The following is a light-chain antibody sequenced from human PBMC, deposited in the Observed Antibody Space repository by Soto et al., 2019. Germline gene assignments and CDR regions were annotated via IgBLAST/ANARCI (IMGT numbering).Light chain of an antibody. CDR3: QQYNNWPPLT. J-gene: IGKJ4*01. V-gene: IGKV3-15*01. CDR2: GAS. CDR1: QSVSSN. Sequence: EIVMTQSQATLSVSPGERATLSCSARQSVSSNLAWYQQKPGQAPRLLSYGASTRATGIPARFSGSGSGTEFTLTISSLQSEDFAVYYCQQYNNWPPLTFGGGTKVEIK.